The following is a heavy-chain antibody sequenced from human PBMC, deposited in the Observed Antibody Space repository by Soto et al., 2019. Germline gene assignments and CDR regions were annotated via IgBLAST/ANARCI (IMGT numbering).Heavy chain of an antibody. J-gene: IGHJ4*02. D-gene: IGHD2-15*01. CDR1: GYSFTNYW. CDR2: IYPGDSDT. Sequence: XESLKISCRGCGYSFTNYWIGWVRQKPGKGLEWMGIIYPGDSDTRYSPSFQGQVTISADRSISTAYLQWSSLKASDTAIYYCARHQDCSGGRCCVDYWGQGTLVTVSS. CDR3: ARHQDCSGGRCCVDY. V-gene: IGHV5-51*01.